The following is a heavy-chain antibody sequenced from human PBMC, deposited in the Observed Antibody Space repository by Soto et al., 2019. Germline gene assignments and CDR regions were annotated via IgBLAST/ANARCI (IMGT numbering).Heavy chain of an antibody. CDR3: ARGPKRSYYDSISPSADY. D-gene: IGHD3-22*01. J-gene: IGHJ4*02. CDR1: QFTFSTFA. CDR2: ISEAGDST. Sequence: PGGSLRLSCAASQFTFSTFAMSWVRQAPGKGLEWVSFISEAGDSTHYADSVKGRFTISRDNAKNSLYLQMNSLRDEDTAVYYCARGPKRSYYDSISPSADYWGQGTLVTVSS. V-gene: IGHV3-23*01.